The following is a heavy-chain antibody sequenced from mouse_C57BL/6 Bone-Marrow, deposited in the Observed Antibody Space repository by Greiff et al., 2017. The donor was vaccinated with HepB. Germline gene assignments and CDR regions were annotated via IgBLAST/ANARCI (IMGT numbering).Heavy chain of an antibody. D-gene: IGHD4-1*01. CDR2: INPNNGGT. Sequence: EVMLVESGPELVKPGASVKISCKASGYTFTDYYMNWVKQSHGKSLEWIGDINPNNGGTSYNQKFKGKATLTVDKSSSTAYMELRSLTSEDSAVYYCAITPANPFAYWGQGTLVTVSA. CDR1: GYTFTDYY. CDR3: AITPANPFAY. V-gene: IGHV1-26*01. J-gene: IGHJ3*01.